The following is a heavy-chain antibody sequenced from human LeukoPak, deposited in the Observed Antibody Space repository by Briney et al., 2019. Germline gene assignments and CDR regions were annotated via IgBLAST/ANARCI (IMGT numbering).Heavy chain of an antibody. D-gene: IGHD6-19*01. J-gene: IGHJ4*02. CDR1: GFTFSSYA. CDR2: ISGSGDPT. V-gene: IGHV3-23*01. Sequence: GGSLRLSCAASGFTFSSYAMSWVRQAPGKGLEWVSAISGSGDPTYYGDSVKGRFTISRDNSKNTLYLQMNSLRAEDTAVYYCAKDVQWLASGYFDYWGPGSLVTVSS. CDR3: AKDVQWLASGYFDY.